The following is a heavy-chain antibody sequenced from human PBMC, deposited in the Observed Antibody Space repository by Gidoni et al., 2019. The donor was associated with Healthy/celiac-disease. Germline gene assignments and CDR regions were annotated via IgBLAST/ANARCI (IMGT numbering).Heavy chain of an antibody. V-gene: IGHV3-33*01. D-gene: IGHD6-13*01. CDR1: GFTFCSYV. Sequence: QVQLVESGGGVVQPGRSLRLSCAPSGFTFCSYVMHWVRQAPGKGLEWVAVIWYDGSNKYYADSVKGRFTISRDNSKNTLYLQMNSLRAEDTAVYYCARGGGYSSSWYYYYGMDVWGQGTTVTVSS. CDR2: IWYDGSNK. J-gene: IGHJ6*02. CDR3: ARGGGYSSSWYYYYGMDV.